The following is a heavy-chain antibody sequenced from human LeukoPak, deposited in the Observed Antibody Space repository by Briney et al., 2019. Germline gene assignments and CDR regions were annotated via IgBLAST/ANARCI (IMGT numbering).Heavy chain of an antibody. CDR1: GGSISSYY. CDR3: AKDRDYYGSGSYRSYFDY. CDR2: IYYSGST. J-gene: IGHJ4*02. V-gene: IGHV4-39*07. Sequence: SETLSLTCTVSGGSISSYYWGWIRQPPGKGLEWIGSIYYSGSTYYNPSLKSRVTISVDTSKNQFSLKLSSVTAADTAVYYCAKDRDYYGSGSYRSYFDYWGQGTLVTVSS. D-gene: IGHD3-10*01.